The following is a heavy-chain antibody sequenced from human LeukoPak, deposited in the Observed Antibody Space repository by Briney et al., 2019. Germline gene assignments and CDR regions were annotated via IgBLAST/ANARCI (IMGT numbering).Heavy chain of an antibody. V-gene: IGHV1-2*02. CDR2: INPNSGGT. CDR3: ARADSGYDSVSDY. D-gene: IGHD5-12*01. CDR1: GYTFTGYY. J-gene: IGHJ4*02. Sequence: ASVKVSCKASGYTFTGYYMHWVRQAPGQGLEWMGWINPNSGGTNYAQKFQGRVTMTRDTSISTAYMELSRLRSDDTAVYYCARADSGYDSVSDYWGQGTLVTVPS.